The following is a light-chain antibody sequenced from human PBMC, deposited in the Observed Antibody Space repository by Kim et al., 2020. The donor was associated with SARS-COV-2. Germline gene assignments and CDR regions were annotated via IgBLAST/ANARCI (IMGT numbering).Light chain of an antibody. CDR1: QSVLYSSNNKNY. CDR2: WAS. Sequence: ATINCKSSQSVLYSSNNKNYLAWYQQKPGQPPKLLIYWASTRESGVPDRFSGSGSGTDFTLTIRSLQAEDVAVYYCQQYYSTPLTFGQGTKVDIK. CDR3: QQYYSTPLT. J-gene: IGKJ1*01. V-gene: IGKV4-1*01.